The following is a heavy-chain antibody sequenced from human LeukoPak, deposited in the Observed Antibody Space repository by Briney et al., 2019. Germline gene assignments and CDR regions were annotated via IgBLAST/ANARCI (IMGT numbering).Heavy chain of an antibody. Sequence: PGGSLRLSCAASGFTVSSNYMSWVRQAPGKGLEWVSVIYSGGSTYYADSVKGRFTISRDNSKNTRYLQMNSLRAEDTAVYYCARGVHSGSYGYWGQGTLVTVSS. CDR2: IYSGGST. D-gene: IGHD1-26*01. V-gene: IGHV3-53*01. CDR1: GFTVSSNY. CDR3: ARGVHSGSYGY. J-gene: IGHJ4*02.